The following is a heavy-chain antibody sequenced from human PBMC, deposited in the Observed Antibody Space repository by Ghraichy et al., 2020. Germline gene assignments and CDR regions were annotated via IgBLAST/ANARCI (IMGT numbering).Heavy chain of an antibody. D-gene: IGHD3-10*01. V-gene: IGHV3-7*03. CDR2: IKQDGSEK. CDR1: GFTFSSYW. J-gene: IGHJ3*02. Sequence: GGSLRLSCAAPGFTFSSYWMSWVRQAPGKGLEWVANIKQDGSEKYYVDSVKGRFTISRDNAKNSLYLQMNSLRAEDTAVYYCARDWVGYGSGRGAFDIWGQGTMVTVSS. CDR3: ARDWVGYGSGRGAFDI.